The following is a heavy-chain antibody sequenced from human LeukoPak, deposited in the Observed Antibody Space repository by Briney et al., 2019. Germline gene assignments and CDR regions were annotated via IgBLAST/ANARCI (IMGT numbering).Heavy chain of an antibody. D-gene: IGHD2-8*01. CDR2: IHTSGST. CDR1: GGSISSGSYY. J-gene: IGHJ3*02. V-gene: IGHV4-61*02. CDR3: ARDADCTNGVCYTHAFDI. Sequence: SQTLSLTCTVSGGSISSGSYYWSWIRQPAGKGLEWIGRIHTSGSTNYNPSLKSRVTISVDTSKNQFSLKLSSVTAADTAVYYCARDADCTNGVCYTHAFDIWGQGTMVTVSS.